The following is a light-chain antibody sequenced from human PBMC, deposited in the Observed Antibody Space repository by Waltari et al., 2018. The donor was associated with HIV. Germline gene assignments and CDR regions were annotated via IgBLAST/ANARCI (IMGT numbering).Light chain of an antibody. J-gene: IGLJ2*01. CDR2: EVN. CDR1: STNIGRYNL. V-gene: IGLV2-23*02. Sequence: QSALTQSASVSGSPGQSITISCTGTSTNIGRYNLVSWYQQHPGKAPKVIIYEVNKRPSGVSNRFSGSTSGSTASLTISGLQAEDEADYYCCSYAGSSNVVFGGGTKLTVL. CDR3: CSYAGSSNVV.